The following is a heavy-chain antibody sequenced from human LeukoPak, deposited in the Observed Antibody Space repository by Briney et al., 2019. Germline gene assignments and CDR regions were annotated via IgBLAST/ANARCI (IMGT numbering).Heavy chain of an antibody. V-gene: IGHV4-39*01. CDR1: GGSFSTSAYY. CDR2: IYHSGNT. Sequence: PSETLSLTCIVSGGSFSTSAYYWGWVRQPPGEGLQWIGSIYHSGNTYYNPSLKSRVTISVDTSMNQFSLKLSFVTTADTAVYYCARALGYCSGGSCTRGYNWFDPWGQGTLVTVPS. J-gene: IGHJ5*02. D-gene: IGHD2-15*01. CDR3: ARALGYCSGGSCTRGYNWFDP.